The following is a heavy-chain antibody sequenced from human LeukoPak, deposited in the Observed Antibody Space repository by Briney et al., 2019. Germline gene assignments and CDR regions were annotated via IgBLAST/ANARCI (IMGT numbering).Heavy chain of an antibody. CDR1: GDSIRSYY. Sequence: SETLSLTCTVSGDSIRSYYWSWIRQPAGKGLEWIGHISTSGITNYNPSLKSRVTMSVDTSKNQISLKLNSVTAADTAVYYCARGAGYSNYGSYWGQGTLVTVSS. CDR3: ARGAGYSNYGSY. V-gene: IGHV4-4*07. CDR2: ISTSGIT. J-gene: IGHJ4*02. D-gene: IGHD4-11*01.